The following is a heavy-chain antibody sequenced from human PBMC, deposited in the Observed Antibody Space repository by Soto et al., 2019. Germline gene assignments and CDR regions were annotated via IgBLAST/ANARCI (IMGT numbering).Heavy chain of an antibody. J-gene: IGHJ6*02. CDR1: GGSFSGYY. V-gene: IGHV4-34*01. D-gene: IGHD2-8*01. CDR2: INHSGST. Sequence: SETLSLTCAVYGGSFSGYYWSWIRQPPGKGQEWIGEINHSGSTNYNPSLKSRVTISVDTSKNQFSLKLSSVTAADTAVYYCARGGGYCTNGVCRYYYGMDVWGQGTTVTVSS. CDR3: ARGGGYCTNGVCRYYYGMDV.